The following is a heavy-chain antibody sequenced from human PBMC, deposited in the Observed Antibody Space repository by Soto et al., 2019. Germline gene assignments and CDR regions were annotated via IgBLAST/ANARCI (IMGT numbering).Heavy chain of an antibody. J-gene: IGHJ4*02. CDR3: VDNYNRLAY. CDR1: GGSVNSYGYY. V-gene: IGHV4-30-4*01. CDR2: MYYSGDT. D-gene: IGHD1-1*01. Sequence: SETLSLTCTVSGGSVNSYGYYWTWMRQSPRKGLEWIGSMYYSGDTYHNPSLKSRVSLSVDTSKDQFSLNLTSVTAADTAVYFCVDNYNRLAYWGQGTPVTVSS.